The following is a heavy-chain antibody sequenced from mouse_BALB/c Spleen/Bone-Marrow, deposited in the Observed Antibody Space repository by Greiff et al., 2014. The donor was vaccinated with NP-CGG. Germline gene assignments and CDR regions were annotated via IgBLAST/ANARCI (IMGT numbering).Heavy chain of an antibody. CDR2: IDPANGNT. D-gene: IGHD2-1*01. CDR3: ARWDGNYIYAMDY. CDR1: GFNIKDTY. V-gene: IGHV14-3*02. J-gene: IGHJ4*01. Sequence: VQLQQSGAELVKPGASVKLSCTASGFNIKDTYMHWVKQRPEQGLEWIGRIDPANGNTKYDPKFQGKATITADTSSNTAYPQLSSLTSEDTAVYYCARWDGNYIYAMDYWGQGTSVTVSS.